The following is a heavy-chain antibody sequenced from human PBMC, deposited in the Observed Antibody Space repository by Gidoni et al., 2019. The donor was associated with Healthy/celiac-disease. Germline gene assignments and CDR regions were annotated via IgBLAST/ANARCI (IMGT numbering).Heavy chain of an antibody. J-gene: IGHJ4*02. D-gene: IGHD6-13*01. Sequence: EVQLLASGGGLVQPGGSLRLTGSASGFTFCSYAMSWVRQAPGKGVEGVSAISGSGGSTYYADSVKGRFTISRDNSKNTLYLQMNSLRAEDTAVYYCAKETYSSSWYTIDYWGQGTLVTVSS. CDR3: AKETYSSSWYTIDY. CDR2: ISGSGGST. CDR1: GFTFCSYA. V-gene: IGHV3-23*01.